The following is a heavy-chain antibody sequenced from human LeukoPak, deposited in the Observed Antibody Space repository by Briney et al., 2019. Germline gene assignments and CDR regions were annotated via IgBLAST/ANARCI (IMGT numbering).Heavy chain of an antibody. CDR1: GFTFISYS. J-gene: IGHJ4*02. V-gene: IGHV3-49*04. CDR2: IRSKADGGTT. CDR3: TRPHDH. Sequence: PGGSLRLSCAASGFTFISYSMSWVRQAPGRGLDWVAFIRSKADGGTTEYAASVKGRFTISRDDSKSIVYLQMNSLKTEDTAVYYCTRPHDHWGQGTLVTVSS.